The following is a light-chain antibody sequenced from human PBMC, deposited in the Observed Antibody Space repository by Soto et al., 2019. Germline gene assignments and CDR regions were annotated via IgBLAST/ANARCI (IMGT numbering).Light chain of an antibody. Sequence: QSVLTQPASVSASPGQSITISCTGTSSDVGGYNYVSWYQQHPGKAPKLMIYEVSNRPTGVSNRFSGSKSGNTASLNISGLQAEDEADYYCSSYTSSSTLLVFGGGTKLTVL. J-gene: IGLJ2*01. CDR2: EVS. V-gene: IGLV2-14*01. CDR1: SSDVGGYNY. CDR3: SSYTSSSTLLV.